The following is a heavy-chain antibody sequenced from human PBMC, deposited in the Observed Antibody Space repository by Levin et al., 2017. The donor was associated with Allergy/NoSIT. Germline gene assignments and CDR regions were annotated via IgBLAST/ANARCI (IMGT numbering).Heavy chain of an antibody. Sequence: GGSLRLSCTGSGFTFGDYAMSWVRQAPGKGLEWVGFIRNKAHGGTTEYAASVKGRLTISRDDSKSIAYLQMNSLKTEDTAVYFCARGGPPNYDYNWGSYRDGYFDYWGQGTLVAVSS. CDR1: GFTFGDYA. D-gene: IGHD3-16*02. V-gene: IGHV3-49*04. CDR2: IRNKAHGGTT. J-gene: IGHJ4*02. CDR3: ARGGPPNYDYNWGSYRDGYFDY.